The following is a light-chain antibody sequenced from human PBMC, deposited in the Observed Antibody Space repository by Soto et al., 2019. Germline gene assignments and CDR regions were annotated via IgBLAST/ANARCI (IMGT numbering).Light chain of an antibody. V-gene: IGKV3-15*01. Sequence: EIVMTQSPGTLSVSPGERATLSCRASQSVGSNLAWYQQKPGQAPRLLIYGASTRASGIPARFSGSGSGTEFTLTISSLQSEDFAVYYCQHFNDWPHTFGLGTKLEI. CDR1: QSVGSN. CDR2: GAS. J-gene: IGKJ2*01. CDR3: QHFNDWPHT.